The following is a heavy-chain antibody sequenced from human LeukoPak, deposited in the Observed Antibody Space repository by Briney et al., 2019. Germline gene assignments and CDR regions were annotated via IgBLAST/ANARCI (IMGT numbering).Heavy chain of an antibody. D-gene: IGHD4/OR15-4a*01. CDR1: GVTFTNYG. Sequence: PGGSLRLSCAVSGVTFTNYGMTWVRQAPGKGLEWVSADSASGGSTYYADSVKGRFTISRDNSKNTLYLQMNSLRAEDTVVYYCARDGVRAGANRGVVFDYWGQGTLVTVSS. V-gene: IGHV3-23*01. CDR3: ARDGVRAGANRGVVFDY. J-gene: IGHJ4*02. CDR2: DSASGGST.